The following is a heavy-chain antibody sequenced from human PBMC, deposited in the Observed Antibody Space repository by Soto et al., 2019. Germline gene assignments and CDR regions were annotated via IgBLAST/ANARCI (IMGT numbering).Heavy chain of an antibody. CDR3: EKGYSSGHTCYYGDY. Sequence: PGGSLRLSCGASGFTFRNYEMNWVRQAPGNGLEWVSYISGGGHTTYYADSVKGRFTISRDDAKGSLFLQMNSLRAEDTAVYYCEKGYSSGHTCYYGDYWGQGTPVTVSS. J-gene: IGHJ4*02. CDR2: ISGGGHTT. V-gene: IGHV3-48*03. CDR1: GFTFRNYE. D-gene: IGHD2-15*01.